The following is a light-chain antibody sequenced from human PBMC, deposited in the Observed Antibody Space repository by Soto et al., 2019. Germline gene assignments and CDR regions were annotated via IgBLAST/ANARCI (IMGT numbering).Light chain of an antibody. Sequence: QSVLTQPPSASGTPGQRGTISFSGSSSNIGINSVNWYQQLPVTAPKLLMYSSNQRPSGVPDRFSGSKSGTSASLAISGLQSEDEAYYYCAAWDDSLNGVVFGGGTKLTDL. CDR2: SSN. CDR1: SSNIGINS. CDR3: AAWDDSLNGVV. J-gene: IGLJ2*01. V-gene: IGLV1-44*01.